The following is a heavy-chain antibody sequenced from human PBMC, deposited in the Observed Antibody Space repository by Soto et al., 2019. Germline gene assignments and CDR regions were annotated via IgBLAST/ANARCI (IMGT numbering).Heavy chain of an antibody. CDR1: GFTVSSNY. Sequence: EVQLVETGGGLIQPGGSLRLSCAASGFTVSSNYMSWVRQAPGKGLEWVSVIYSGGSTYYADSVKGRFTISRDNSKNTLYLQMNSLRAEDTAVYYCARDRGVSPPSYYCFGMDVWGQGTTVTVSS. CDR3: ARDRGVSPPSYYCFGMDV. J-gene: IGHJ6*02. D-gene: IGHD3-10*01. CDR2: IYSGGST. V-gene: IGHV3-53*02.